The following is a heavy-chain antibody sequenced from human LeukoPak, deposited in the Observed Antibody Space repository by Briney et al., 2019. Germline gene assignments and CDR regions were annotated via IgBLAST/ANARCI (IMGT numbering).Heavy chain of an antibody. CDR1: GFTFSSYA. Sequence: PGGSLRLSCAASGFTFSSYAMSWVRQAPGKGLEWVAVISYDGSNKYYADSVKGRFTISRDNSKNTLYLQMNSLRAEDTAVYYCARDCGGDCYSHRALRHWGQGTLVTVSS. CDR3: ARDCGGDCYSHRALRH. J-gene: IGHJ4*02. V-gene: IGHV3-30*04. D-gene: IGHD2-21*02. CDR2: ISYDGSNK.